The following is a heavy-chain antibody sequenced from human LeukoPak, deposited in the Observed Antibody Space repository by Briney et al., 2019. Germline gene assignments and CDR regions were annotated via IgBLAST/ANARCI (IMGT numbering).Heavy chain of an antibody. V-gene: IGHV4-61*03. J-gene: IGHJ5*02. CDR2: IYYSGST. CDR1: GGSISSSRFY. Sequence: PSETLSLTCTVSGGSISSSRFYWNWIRQPPGKGLEWIGYIYYSGSTNYNPSLKSRVTISVDTSKNHFSLKLSSVTAADTAVYYCARGSLGENWNDITGWFDPWGQGTQVTVSS. D-gene: IGHD1-1*01. CDR3: ARGSLGENWNDITGWFDP.